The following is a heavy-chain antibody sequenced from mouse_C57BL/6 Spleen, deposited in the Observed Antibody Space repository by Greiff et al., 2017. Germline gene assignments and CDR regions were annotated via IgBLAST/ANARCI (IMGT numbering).Heavy chain of an antibody. V-gene: IGHV3-6*01. CDR1: GYSITSGYY. CDR3: ARDHVYDGSTWYFDG. J-gene: IGHJ1*03. D-gene: IGHD2-3*01. CDR2: ISYDGSN. Sequence: EVKLMESGPGLVKPSQSLSLTCSVTGYSITSGYYWNWIRQFPGNKLEWMGYISYDGSNNYNPALKNKISITRDTSKNQFLLKLNSVTTEDTATYYSARDHVYDGSTWYFDGWGTGTTVTVSS.